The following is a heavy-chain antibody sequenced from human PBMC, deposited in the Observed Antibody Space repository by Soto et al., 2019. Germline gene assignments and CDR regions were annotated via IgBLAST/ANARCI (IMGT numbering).Heavy chain of an antibody. V-gene: IGHV3-33*08. CDR1: GFTFSSYG. Sequence: GGSLRLSCAASGFTFSSYGMHWVRQAPGKGLEWVAVIWYDGSNKYYADSVKGRFTISRDNSKNTLYLQMNSLRAEDTAVYYCARDISRYSSSWYVDYWGQGTLVTVSS. J-gene: IGHJ4*02. CDR2: IWYDGSNK. D-gene: IGHD6-13*01. CDR3: ARDISRYSSSWYVDY.